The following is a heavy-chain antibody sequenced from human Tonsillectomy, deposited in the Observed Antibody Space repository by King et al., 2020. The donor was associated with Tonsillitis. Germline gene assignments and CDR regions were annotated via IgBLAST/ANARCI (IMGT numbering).Heavy chain of an antibody. Sequence: VQLVESGGGVVQPGGSLRLSCAASGITFSNDGMHWVRQAPGKGLEWVAFIRYDGSKKYYSDSVKGRFTIARDNSKNTLYLQMNSLTTEDTAVYYCAKFRLGGHWAENDAFDIWGQGTMVTVSS. CDR3: AKFRLGGHWAENDAFDI. V-gene: IGHV3-30*02. CDR2: IRYDGSKK. J-gene: IGHJ3*02. CDR1: GITFSNDG. D-gene: IGHD2-21*01.